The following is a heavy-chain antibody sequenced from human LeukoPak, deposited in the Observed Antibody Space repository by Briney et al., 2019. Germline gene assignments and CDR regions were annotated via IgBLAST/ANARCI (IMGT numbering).Heavy chain of an antibody. D-gene: IGHD2-2*02. CDR1: GFTFSSYA. CDR2: ISGSGGST. CDR3: AKEAYHCSSTSCYNYFDY. V-gene: IGHV3-23*01. Sequence: GGSLRLSCAASGFTFSSYAMSWVRQAPGKGLEWVSAISGSGGSTYYADSVKGRFTISRDNSKNTLYLQMNSLRAEDTAVYYCAKEAYHCSSTSCYNYFDYWGQGTLVTVSS. J-gene: IGHJ4*02.